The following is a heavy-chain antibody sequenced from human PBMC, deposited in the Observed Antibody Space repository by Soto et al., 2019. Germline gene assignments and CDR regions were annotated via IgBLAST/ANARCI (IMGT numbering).Heavy chain of an antibody. V-gene: IGHV4-59*01. Sequence: SETLSLTCTVSGGSISSYYWSWIRQPPGKGLEWIGYIYYSGSTNYNPSLKSRVTISVDTSKNQFSLKLSSVTAADTAVYYCPRVRYSLLDYWGQGTLVPVSS. CDR3: PRVRYSLLDY. D-gene: IGHD1-1*01. CDR1: GGSISSYY. J-gene: IGHJ4*02. CDR2: IYYSGST.